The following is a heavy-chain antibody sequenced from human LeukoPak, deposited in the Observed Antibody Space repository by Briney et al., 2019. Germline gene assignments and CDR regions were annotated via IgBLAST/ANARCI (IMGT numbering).Heavy chain of an antibody. J-gene: IGHJ3*02. CDR1: GYTFTGNG. CDR3: AREYIVVVPAADAFDI. D-gene: IGHD2-2*01. V-gene: IGHV1-2*02. Sequence: ASVKVSCKASGYTFTGNGISWVRQAPGQGLEWMGWINPNSGGTNYAQKFQGRVTMTRDTSISTAYMELSRLRSDDTAVYYCAREYIVVVPAADAFDIWGQGTMVTVSS. CDR2: INPNSGGT.